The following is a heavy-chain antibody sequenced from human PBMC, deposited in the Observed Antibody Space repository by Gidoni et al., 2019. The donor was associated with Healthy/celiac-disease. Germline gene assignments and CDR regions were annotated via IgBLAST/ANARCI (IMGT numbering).Heavy chain of an antibody. CDR3: ARGRGYSGYDYYYYYGMDV. J-gene: IGHJ6*02. CDR2: ISSSSSYI. Sequence: EVQLVESGGGLVKPGGSLSLSCAASGFTFSSYSMNWVRQAPGKGLEWVSSISSSSSYIYYADSVKGRFTISRDNAKNSLYLQMNSLRAEDTAVYYCARGRGYSGYDYYYYYGMDVWGQGTTVTVSS. V-gene: IGHV3-21*01. CDR1: GFTFSSYS. D-gene: IGHD5-12*01.